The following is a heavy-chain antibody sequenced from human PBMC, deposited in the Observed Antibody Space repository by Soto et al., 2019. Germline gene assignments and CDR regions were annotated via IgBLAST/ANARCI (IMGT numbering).Heavy chain of an antibody. CDR3: ARFEGLYSSSWGGDY. V-gene: IGHV1-18*01. D-gene: IGHD6-13*01. Sequence: ASVTVSCKASGYTFTSYGISWVRQAPGQGLEWMGWISAYNGNTNYAQKLQGRVTMTTDTSTSTAYMELRSLRSDDTAVYYCARFEGLYSSSWGGDYWGQGTLVTVSS. J-gene: IGHJ4*02. CDR2: ISAYNGNT. CDR1: GYTFTSYG.